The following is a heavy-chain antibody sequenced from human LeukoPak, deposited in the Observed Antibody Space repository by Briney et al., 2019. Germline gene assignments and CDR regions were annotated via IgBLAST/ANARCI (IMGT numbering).Heavy chain of an antibody. CDR3: ARAGVIITRDAFDI. CDR2: ISSSSSYI. J-gene: IGHJ3*02. CDR1: GFTFRSYW. V-gene: IGHV3-21*01. D-gene: IGHD3-10*01. Sequence: GGSLRLSCAASGFTFRSYWMSWVRQAPGKGLEWVSSISSSSSYIYYADSVKGRFTIFRDNAKNSLYLQMNSLRAEDTAVYYCARAGVIITRDAFDIWGQGTMVTVSS.